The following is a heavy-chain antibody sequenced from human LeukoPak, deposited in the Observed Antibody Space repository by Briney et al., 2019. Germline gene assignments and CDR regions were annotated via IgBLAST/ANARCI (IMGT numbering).Heavy chain of an antibody. CDR1: GYTFTDYH. V-gene: IGHV1-2*06. J-gene: IGHJ5*02. CDR2: INPNGGDT. CDR3: ARGSNWKENWFDP. Sequence: ASVKVSCKASGYTFTDYHMHWVRQAPGQGLEWMGRINPNGGDTNYAQKFQGRVTMTRDTSITTAYMELSGLRSDDTAVYYCARGSNWKENWFDPWGQGTLVIVSS. D-gene: IGHD1-1*01.